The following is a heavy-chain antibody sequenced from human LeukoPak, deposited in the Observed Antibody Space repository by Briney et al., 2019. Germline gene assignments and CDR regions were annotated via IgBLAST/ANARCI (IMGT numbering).Heavy chain of an antibody. CDR3: AKDADYQPHSSTYNWFDP. Sequence: PGGSLRLSCAASGFTFSSYAMTWVRQAPGKGLERVSAISGSGGSTFYADSVKGRFTISRDNSKNMLYLQMDDLRAEDTALYSCAKDADYQPHSSTYNWFDPWGQGTLVTVS. CDR1: GFTFSSYA. CDR2: ISGSGGST. V-gene: IGHV3-23*01. J-gene: IGHJ5*02. D-gene: IGHD2-2*01.